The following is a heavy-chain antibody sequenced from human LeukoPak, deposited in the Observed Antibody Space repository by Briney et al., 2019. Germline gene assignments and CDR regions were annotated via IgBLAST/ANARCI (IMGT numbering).Heavy chain of an antibody. V-gene: IGHV1-18*01. CDR3: ARDAITMVRGVIDY. J-gene: IGHJ4*02. CDR2: ISAYNGNT. D-gene: IGHD3-10*01. CDR1: GYTFTSYG. Sequence: ASVKVSCKASGYTFTSYGISWVRQAPGQGLEWMGWISAYNGNTNYAQKLQGRVTMTTDTSTSTAYMELRSLRSDDTAVYYCARDAITMVRGVIDYWGQGTLVTVSS.